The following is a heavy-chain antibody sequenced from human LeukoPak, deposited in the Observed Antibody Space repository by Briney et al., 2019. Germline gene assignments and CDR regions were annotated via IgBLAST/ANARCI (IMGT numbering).Heavy chain of an antibody. D-gene: IGHD3/OR15-3a*01. Sequence: PSETLSLTCSVSGDSISSDSSYWGWIRQPPGKGPEWIATMYYTGSTYYNPSLKSRVTISVDTSKNQFSLKVSSLTAADTAVYYCARILARQFTSFADLSPYSYYYTDVWGKGTTVTVSS. CDR2: MYYTGST. V-gene: IGHV4-39*07. CDR3: ARILARQFTSFADLSPYSYYYTDV. J-gene: IGHJ6*03. CDR1: GDSISSDSSY.